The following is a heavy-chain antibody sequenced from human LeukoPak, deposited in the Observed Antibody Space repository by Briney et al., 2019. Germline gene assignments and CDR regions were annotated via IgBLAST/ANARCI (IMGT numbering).Heavy chain of an antibody. J-gene: IGHJ4*02. CDR1: GDSVSSNSAA. V-gene: IGHV6-1*01. CDR2: TYYRSKWYN. D-gene: IGHD3-10*01. CDR3: AKSGGFGESYGH. Sequence: SQTFSLTCGISGDSVSSNSAAWNWIRQSPSRGLEWLGRTYYRSKWYNDYAVSVKRRIAINPDTSKNQFSLHLNSVTPEDTAVYYCAKSGGFGESYGHWGQGTLVTVSS.